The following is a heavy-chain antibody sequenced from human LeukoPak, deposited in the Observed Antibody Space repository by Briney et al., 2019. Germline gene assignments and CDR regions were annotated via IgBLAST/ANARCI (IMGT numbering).Heavy chain of an antibody. V-gene: IGHV4-59*01. CDR1: GGSISSYY. D-gene: IGHD6-19*01. CDR3: ARVGGYSSGWLRFDY. Sequence: SETLSLTCTVSGGSISSYYWSWIRQPPGKGLEWIGYIYYSGSTNYNPSLKSRVTISVDTSKNQFSLKLSSVTAADTAVYYCARVGGYSSGWLRFDYWGQGTLVTVSS. CDR2: IYYSGST. J-gene: IGHJ4*02.